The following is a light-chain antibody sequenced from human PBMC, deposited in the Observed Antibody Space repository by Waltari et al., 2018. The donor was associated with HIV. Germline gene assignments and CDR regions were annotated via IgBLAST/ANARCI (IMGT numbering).Light chain of an antibody. CDR3: CAYAAGHVSYD. CDR1: PSDVGYYNY. Sequence: QSALTQPPSVSGSPGQSVTISCTGTPSDVGYYNYVSWYQQYPGKAPKLIIFDVNQRPSGVPVRFSGSKSGNTASLTISGLQTADEADYFCCAYAAGHVSYDFGNGTAVAVL. V-gene: IGLV2-11*01. J-gene: IGLJ1*01. CDR2: DVN.